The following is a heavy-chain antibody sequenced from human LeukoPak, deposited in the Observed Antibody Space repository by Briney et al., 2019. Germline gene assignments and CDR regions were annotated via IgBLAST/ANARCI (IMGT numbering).Heavy chain of an antibody. CDR2: INHSGST. D-gene: IGHD3-22*01. V-gene: IGHV4-34*01. CDR3: ARGSSSGYLGRYFDY. CDR1: GGSFSGYY. Sequence: SSETLSLTCAVYGGSFSGYYWGWIRQSPGKGLEWIGEINHSGSTNYNPSLKSRVTISVDTSKNQFSLKLSSVTAADTAVYYCARGSSSGYLGRYFDYWGQGTLVTVSS. J-gene: IGHJ4*02.